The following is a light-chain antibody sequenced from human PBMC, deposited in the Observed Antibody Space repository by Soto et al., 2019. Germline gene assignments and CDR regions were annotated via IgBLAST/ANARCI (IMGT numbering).Light chain of an antibody. Sequence: EIVLTQSPGTLSLSPGERATLSCRASQSVTNNFLAWYQQKPGQAPRLLIYDTSIRATGIPDRFSGSGSGTDFTLTISGLEPEDFAVYYCHQYDSSWTFGQGTKVEIK. J-gene: IGKJ1*01. V-gene: IGKV3-20*01. CDR1: QSVTNNF. CDR2: DTS. CDR3: HQYDSSWT.